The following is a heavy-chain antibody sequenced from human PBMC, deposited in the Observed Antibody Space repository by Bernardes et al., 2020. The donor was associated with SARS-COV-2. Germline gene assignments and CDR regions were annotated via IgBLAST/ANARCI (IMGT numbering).Heavy chain of an antibody. CDR2: IYYSGST. CDR3: ARDGYDSSGYHLTRFDY. J-gene: IGHJ4*02. D-gene: IGHD3-22*01. CDR1: GGSISSYY. V-gene: IGHV4-59*01. Sequence: ETLSLTCTVSGGSISSYYWSWIRQPPGKGLEWIGYIYYSGSTNYNPSLKSRVTISVDTSKNQFSLKLSSVTAADTAVYYCARDGYDSSGYHLTRFDYWGQGTLVTVSS.